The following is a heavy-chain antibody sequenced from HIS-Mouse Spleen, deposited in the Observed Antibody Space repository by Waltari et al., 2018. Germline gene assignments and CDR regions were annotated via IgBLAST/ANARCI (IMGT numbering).Heavy chain of an antibody. CDR1: GFTFSSYS. D-gene: IGHD1-20*01. CDR2: ISSSSSYI. J-gene: IGHJ3*02. Sequence: EVQLVESGGGLVKPGGSLRLSCAASGFTFSSYSMNWVRQAPGKGLEWVSSISSSSSYIYYADSVKGRFTISRDNAKNSLYLQMNSLRAEDTAVYYCARDPRITGTTGAFDIWGQGTMVTVSS. V-gene: IGHV3-21*01. CDR3: ARDPRITGTTGAFDI.